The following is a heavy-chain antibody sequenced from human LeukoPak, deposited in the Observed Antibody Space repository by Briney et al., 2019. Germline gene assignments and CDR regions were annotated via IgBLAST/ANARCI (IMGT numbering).Heavy chain of an antibody. V-gene: IGHV1-69*05. CDR1: GGTFSSYA. Sequence: ASVKVSCKASGGTFSSYAISWVRQAPGQGLEWMGGIIPIFGTANYAQKFQGRVTITTDESTSTAYMELSSLRSEDTAVYYCARDRGSSNYYYYYYMDVWGKGTTVTVSS. CDR2: IIPIFGTA. CDR3: ARDRGSSNYYYYYYMDV. J-gene: IGHJ6*03. D-gene: IGHD6-6*01.